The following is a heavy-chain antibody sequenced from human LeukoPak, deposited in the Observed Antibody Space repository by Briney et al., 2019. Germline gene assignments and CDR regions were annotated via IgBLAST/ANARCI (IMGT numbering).Heavy chain of an antibody. V-gene: IGHV3-30*02. CDR2: IRYDGSNK. D-gene: IGHD2-2*01. J-gene: IGHJ4*02. CDR1: GFTFSIYG. Sequence: PGGSLRLSCAASGFTFSIYGMHWVRQAPGKGLEWVTFIRYDGSNKYYAASVKGRFTISRDNSKNTLYLQMNSLRVEDTAVYYCAKDLCSSSSCYVDYWGQGTLVTVSS. CDR3: AKDLCSSSSCYVDY.